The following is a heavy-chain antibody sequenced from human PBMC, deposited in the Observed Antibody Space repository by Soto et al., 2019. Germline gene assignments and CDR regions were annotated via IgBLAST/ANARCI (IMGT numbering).Heavy chain of an antibody. V-gene: IGHV1-8*01. J-gene: IGHJ4*02. D-gene: IGHD6-25*01. CDR3: ARRKERSGPHYFDY. CDR2: MNPYHGNT. Sequence: ATGQGLQWMGWMNPYHGNTGYAQPFKARVTVTRTPSISTVYMELSGLRPDDTAVYYCARRKERSGPHYFDYWGQGSPGTVSS.